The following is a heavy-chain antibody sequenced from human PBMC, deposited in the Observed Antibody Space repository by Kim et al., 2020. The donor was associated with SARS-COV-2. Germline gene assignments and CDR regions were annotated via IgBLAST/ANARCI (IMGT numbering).Heavy chain of an antibody. D-gene: IGHD5-18*01. Sequence: SETLSLTCTVSGGSISSYYWSWIRQPPGKGLEWIGYIYYSGSTNYNPSLKSRVTISVDTSKNQFSLKLSSVTAADPAVYYCARSAEYSYGPYWYFDLWGR. J-gene: IGHJ2*01. V-gene: IGHV4-59*08. CDR1: GGSISSYY. CDR2: IYYSGST. CDR3: ARSAEYSYGPYWYFDL.